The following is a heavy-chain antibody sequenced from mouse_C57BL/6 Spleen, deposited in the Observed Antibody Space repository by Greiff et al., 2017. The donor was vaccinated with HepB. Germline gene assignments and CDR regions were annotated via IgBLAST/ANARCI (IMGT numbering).Heavy chain of an antibody. V-gene: IGHV1-69*01. CDR1: GYTFTSYW. D-gene: IGHD1-1*01. CDR2: IDPSDSYT. J-gene: IGHJ1*03. CDR3: ARPTVVATGYFDV. Sequence: QVQLQQPGAELVMPGASVKLSCKASGYTFTSYWMHWVKQRPGQGLKWIGEIDPSDSYTNYNQKFKGKSTLTVDKSSSTAYMQLSSLTSEDSAVYYCARPTVVATGYFDVWGTGTTVTVSS.